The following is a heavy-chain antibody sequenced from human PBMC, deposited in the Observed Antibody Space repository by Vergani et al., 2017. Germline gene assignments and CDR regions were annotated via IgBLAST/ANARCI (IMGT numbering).Heavy chain of an antibody. CDR1: GYTLTELS. Sequence: QVQVVQSGAEVKKPGASVKVSCKVSGYTLTELSTHWVRQAPGKGLEWMGGFEPEDGETIYAQKFQGRITMTEDTSTDTAYMELSSLRSADTAVYYCASAIFGVVTTNWFDPWGQGTLVTVSS. V-gene: IGHV1-24*01. CDR2: FEPEDGET. D-gene: IGHD3-3*01. J-gene: IGHJ5*02. CDR3: ASAIFGVVTTNWFDP.